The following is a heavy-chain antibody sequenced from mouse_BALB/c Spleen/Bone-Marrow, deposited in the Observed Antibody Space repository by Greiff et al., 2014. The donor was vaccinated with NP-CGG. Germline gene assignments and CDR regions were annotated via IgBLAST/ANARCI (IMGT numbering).Heavy chain of an antibody. CDR1: GFTFSSFG. D-gene: IGHD4-1*01. V-gene: IGHV5-17*02. CDR2: ISSGSSTI. J-gene: IGHJ2*01. CDR3: TRGGNWDDFDS. Sequence: EVQLVESGGGLVQPGGPRKLSCAASGFTFSSFGMHWVRQAPEKGLEWVAYISSGSSTIFYADTVKGRFTVSRDNPKNTLFLQMTSLRSEDTAMYFCTRGGNWDDFDSWGQGTTLTVSS.